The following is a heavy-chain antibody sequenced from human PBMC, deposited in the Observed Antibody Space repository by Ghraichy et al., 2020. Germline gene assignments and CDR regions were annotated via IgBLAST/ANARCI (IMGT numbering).Heavy chain of an antibody. CDR2: IYTSGST. V-gene: IGHV4-61*02. Sequence: SETLSLTCTVSGGSISSGSYYWSWIRQPAGKGLEWIGRIYTSGSTNYNPSLKSRVTISVDTSKNQFSLKLSSVTAADTVVYYCARVRNDYIWGTYSDYYYYMDVWGKGTTVTVSS. CDR3: ARVRNDYIWGTYSDYYYYMDV. D-gene: IGHD3-16*01. J-gene: IGHJ6*03. CDR1: GGSISSGSYY.